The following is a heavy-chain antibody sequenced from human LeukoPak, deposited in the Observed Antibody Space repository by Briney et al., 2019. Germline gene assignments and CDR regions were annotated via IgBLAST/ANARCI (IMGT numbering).Heavy chain of an antibody. D-gene: IGHD2-21*02. CDR2: IYYSGGT. V-gene: IGHV4-59*01. CDR1: GGSISSYY. CDR3: ARVLAYCGGDCYYDAFDI. Sequence: SETLSLTCTVSGGSISSYYWSWIRQPPGKGLEWIGYIYYSGGTNYDPSLKSRVTISVDTSKNQFSLKLSSVTAADTAVYYCARVLAYCGGDCYYDAFDIWGQGTMVTVSS. J-gene: IGHJ3*02.